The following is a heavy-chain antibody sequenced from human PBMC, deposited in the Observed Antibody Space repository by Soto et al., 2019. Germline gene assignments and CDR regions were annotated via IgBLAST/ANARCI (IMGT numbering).Heavy chain of an antibody. CDR2: INPSGGST. V-gene: IGHV1-46*03. CDR3: ARGIAAAGKRFDP. J-gene: IGHJ5*02. CDR1: GYTFTSYY. D-gene: IGHD6-13*01. Sequence: ASVKVCCKASGYTFTSYYMHWVRQAPGQGLEWMGIINPSGGSTSYAQKFQGRVTMTRDSSTSTVYMELSSLRSEDTAVYYCARGIAAAGKRFDPWGQGTLVTVS.